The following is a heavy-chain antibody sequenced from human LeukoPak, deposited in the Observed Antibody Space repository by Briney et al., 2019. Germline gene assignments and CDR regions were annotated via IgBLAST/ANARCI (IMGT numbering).Heavy chain of an antibody. J-gene: IGHJ3*02. D-gene: IGHD3-22*01. Sequence: SETLSLTCTVSGGSTSSSSYYWGWIRQPPGNGLEWIGSIYYSGNTYYNPSLKSRVTISVDTSKDQFSLKLSSGTAADTAVYYCARACYDRSAFDIWGQGTMVTVS. CDR1: GGSTSSSSYY. CDR3: ARACYDRSAFDI. V-gene: IGHV4-39*07. CDR2: IYYSGNT.